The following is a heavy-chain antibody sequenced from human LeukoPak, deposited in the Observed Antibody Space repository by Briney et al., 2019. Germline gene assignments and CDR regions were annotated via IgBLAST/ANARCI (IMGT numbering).Heavy chain of an antibody. V-gene: IGHV4-61*02. CDR2: IYTSGST. CDR1: GGSISSGSYY. D-gene: IGHD5-18*01. J-gene: IGHJ3*02. CDR3: ARDSPSYGYQAFDI. Sequence: SETLSLTCTVSGGSISSGSYYWSWIRQPAGKGPEWIGRIYTSGSTNYNPSLKSRVTISVDTSKNQFSLKLSSVTAADTAVYYCARDSPSYGYQAFDIWGQGTMVTVSS.